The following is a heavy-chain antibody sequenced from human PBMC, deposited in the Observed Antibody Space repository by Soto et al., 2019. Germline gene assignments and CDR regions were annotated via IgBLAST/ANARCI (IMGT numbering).Heavy chain of an antibody. D-gene: IGHD6-6*01. CDR3: TTVYSSFVDYLDY. Sequence: GGSLRLSCAASGFTFDDYAMHWVRQAPGKGLEWVGRIKSKTDGGTTDYAAPVKGRFTISRDDSKNTLYLQMNSLKTEDTAVYYCTTVYSSFVDYLDYWGQGTLVTVSS. V-gene: IGHV3-15*01. CDR1: GFTFDDYA. CDR2: IKSKTDGGTT. J-gene: IGHJ4*02.